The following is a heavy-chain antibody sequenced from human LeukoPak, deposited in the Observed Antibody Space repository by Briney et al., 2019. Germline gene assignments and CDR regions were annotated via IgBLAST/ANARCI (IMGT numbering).Heavy chain of an antibody. CDR1: GGSISSYY. D-gene: IGHD2-21*02. Sequence: SETLSLTCTVSGGSISSYYWSWIRQPAGKGLEWIGRIYTSGSTNYNPSLKSRVTMSVDTSKNQFSLKLSSVTAADTAVYYCARSRPDCGGDCYPQFDYWGQGTLVTVSS. CDR2: IYTSGST. CDR3: ARSRPDCGGDCYPQFDY. V-gene: IGHV4-4*07. J-gene: IGHJ4*02.